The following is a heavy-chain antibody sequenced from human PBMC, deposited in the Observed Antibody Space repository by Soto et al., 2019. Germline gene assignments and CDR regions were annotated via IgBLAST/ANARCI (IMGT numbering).Heavy chain of an antibody. V-gene: IGHV1-69*04. CDR2: IIPIIGII. J-gene: IGHJ4*02. D-gene: IGHD2-15*01. CDR3: AGDLGGWPDF. CDR1: GGTFSTYT. Sequence: SVKVSCKASGGTFSTYTITWVRQAPGQGLEWMGRIIPIIGIINYAQKFQGRVTIGADKFTGTAYMELSSLRSEDTAVYYCAGDLGGWPDFWGQGTLVTVSS.